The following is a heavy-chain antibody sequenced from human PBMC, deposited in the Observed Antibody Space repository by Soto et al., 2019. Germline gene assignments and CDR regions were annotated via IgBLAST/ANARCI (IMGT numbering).Heavy chain of an antibody. CDR3: AKDGYSSGWYTTPV. D-gene: IGHD6-19*01. Sequence: GGSLRLSCAASGFTFSSYAMTWVRQAPGKGLEWVSAISGSGGSTYYADSVKGRLTISRDNSKNTLYLQMNSLRAEDTAVYYCAKDGYSSGWYTTPVWGQGTTVTVSS. CDR2: ISGSGGST. CDR1: GFTFSSYA. V-gene: IGHV3-23*01. J-gene: IGHJ6*02.